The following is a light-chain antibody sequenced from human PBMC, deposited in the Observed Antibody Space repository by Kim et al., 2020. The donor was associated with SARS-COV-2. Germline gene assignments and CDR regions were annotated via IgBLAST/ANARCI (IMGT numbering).Light chain of an antibody. Sequence: SSELTQDPAVSVALGQTVRITCQGDSLRSYYASWYQQKPGQAPVLVIYGKNNRPSGIPDRLSGSSSGNTASLTITGAQAEYEADYYCNSLDSSGNHVVFG. CDR3: NSLDSSGNHVV. CDR2: GKN. V-gene: IGLV3-19*01. J-gene: IGLJ2*01. CDR1: SLRSYY.